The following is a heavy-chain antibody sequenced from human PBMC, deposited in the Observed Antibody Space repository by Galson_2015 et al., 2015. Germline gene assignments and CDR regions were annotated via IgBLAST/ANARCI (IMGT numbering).Heavy chain of an antibody. D-gene: IGHD2-15*01. J-gene: IGHJ3*01. CDR1: GFTFSSYA. V-gene: IGHV3-23*01. CDR2: ISGSGGST. CDR3: AKDPVGWVVVASDAFYF. Sequence: SLRLSCAASGFTFSSYAMSWVRQAPGKGLEWVSAISGSGGSTYYADSVKGRFTISRDNSKNTLYLQMNGLRAEDTAVYYCAKDPVGWVVVASDAFYFLGQRTMVTVSS.